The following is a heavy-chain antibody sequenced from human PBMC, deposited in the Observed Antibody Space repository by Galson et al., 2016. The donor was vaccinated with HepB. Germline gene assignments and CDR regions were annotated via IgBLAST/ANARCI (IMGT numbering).Heavy chain of an antibody. D-gene: IGHD2-2*01. CDR2: ISYDGSNK. CDR1: GFTFSRYG. V-gene: IGHV3-30*18. Sequence: SLRPSCAASGFTFSRYGMHWVRQAPGKGLEWAAFISYDGSNKKYTDSVTGRFTISRDNSKKTLYLQENSLRAEDTAVYYCAKDGRIYCSSASCHDHFHYWGQGTLVTVSS. CDR3: AKDGRIYCSSASCHDHFHY. J-gene: IGHJ4*02.